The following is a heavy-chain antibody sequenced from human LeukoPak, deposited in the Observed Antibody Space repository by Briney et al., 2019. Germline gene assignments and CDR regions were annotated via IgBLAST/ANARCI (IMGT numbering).Heavy chain of an antibody. CDR3: ARESRRGSGDYEVENYYSYMDV. J-gene: IGHJ6*03. Sequence: ASVKLSCKATGSTSTGYYIHWVRHAPGQGLEWMGWINPNSGGTNYVQKFQGRATMTGDTSISTAYMEMSRLRSDDTAVYYCARESRRGSGDYEVENYYSYMDVWGKGTTVTVSS. V-gene: IGHV1-2*02. D-gene: IGHD3-3*01. CDR1: GSTSTGYY. CDR2: INPNSGGT.